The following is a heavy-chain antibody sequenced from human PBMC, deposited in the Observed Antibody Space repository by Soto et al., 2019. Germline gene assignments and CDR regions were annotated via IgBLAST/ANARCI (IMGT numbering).Heavy chain of an antibody. D-gene: IGHD3-10*01. CDR1: GYSFSSYW. CDR3: ARHSGVRSSNYGMDV. J-gene: IGHJ6*02. V-gene: IGHV5-51*01. CDR2: IYPGDSDT. Sequence: GESLKISCKGSGYSFSSYWIGWVRLMPGKGLEYMGIIYPGDSDTRYSPSFQGQATISADKSISTTYLQWSSLKASDTAIYYCARHSGVRSSNYGMDVWGQGPTVTV.